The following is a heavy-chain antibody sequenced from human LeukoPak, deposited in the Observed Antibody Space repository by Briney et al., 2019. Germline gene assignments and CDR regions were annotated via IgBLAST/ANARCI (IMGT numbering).Heavy chain of an antibody. CDR2: ISGNGGST. V-gene: IGHV3-23*01. Sequence: GGSLRLSCAASGFTFSSYAMSWVRQARGKGLEWVSVISGNGGSTYYADSVKGRFTISRDNSKNTLYLQMNSLRGEDTAVYYCAKADSARGVTLKSAIDYWGQGTLVTVSS. CDR1: GFTFSSYA. D-gene: IGHD2-21*02. CDR3: AKADSARGVTLKSAIDY. J-gene: IGHJ4*02.